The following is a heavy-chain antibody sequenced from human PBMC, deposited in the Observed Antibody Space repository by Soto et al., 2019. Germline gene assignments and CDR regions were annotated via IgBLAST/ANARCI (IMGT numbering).Heavy chain of an antibody. J-gene: IGHJ4*02. CDR3: ARQRTTVVTQAYFDH. V-gene: IGHV4-39*01. CDR2: IYYSGRT. CDR1: GESISSSSYY. D-gene: IGHD2-21*02. Sequence: SETLSLTCIVSGESISSSSYYWVWIRQPPGKGLEWIGSIYYSGRTYYNPSFKSRVTISIDTSKNQFSLKLSSVTVTDTAVYYCARQRTTVVTQAYFDHWGQGALVTVSS.